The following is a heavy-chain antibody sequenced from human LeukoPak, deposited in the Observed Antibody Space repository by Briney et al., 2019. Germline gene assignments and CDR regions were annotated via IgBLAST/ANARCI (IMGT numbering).Heavy chain of an antibody. CDR3: AKYFASGSYYKLPH. CDR1: GFTFSSYA. CDR2: ISGSGAYT. Sequence: SGGSLRLSCAASGFTFSSYAMSWVRQAPGKGLGWVSTISGSGAYTYYADSVKGRFTISRDNSKNTLYLQMISLRAEDTAVYYCAKYFASGSYYKLPHWGQGTLVTVSS. V-gene: IGHV3-23*01. D-gene: IGHD3-10*01. J-gene: IGHJ1*01.